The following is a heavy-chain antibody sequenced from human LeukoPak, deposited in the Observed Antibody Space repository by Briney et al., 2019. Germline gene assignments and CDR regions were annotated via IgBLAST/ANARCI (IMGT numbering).Heavy chain of an antibody. CDR3: AKGGDTAMEPFDY. CDR1: GFTFSSYG. V-gene: IGHV3-30*18. J-gene: IGHJ4*02. Sequence: PGGSLRLSCAASGFTFSSYGMHWVRQAPGKGLEWVAVISYDGSNKYYADSVKGRFTISRDNSRNTLYLQMNSLRAEDTAVYYCAKGGDTAMEPFDYWGQGTLVTVSS. D-gene: IGHD5-18*01. CDR2: ISYDGSNK.